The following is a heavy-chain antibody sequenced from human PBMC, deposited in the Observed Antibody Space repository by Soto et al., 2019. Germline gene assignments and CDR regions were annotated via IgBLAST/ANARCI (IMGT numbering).Heavy chain of an antibody. D-gene: IGHD3-10*01. CDR3: ARVRNVLLWFGELGH. CDR1: GFTFSSYG. Sequence: GGSLRLSCAASGFTFSSYGMHWVRQAPGKGLEWVAVIWYDGSNKYYADFVKGRFTISRDNSKNTLYLQMNSLRAEDTAVYYCARVRNVLLWFGELGHWGQGTLVTVSS. J-gene: IGHJ4*02. CDR2: IWYDGSNK. V-gene: IGHV3-33*01.